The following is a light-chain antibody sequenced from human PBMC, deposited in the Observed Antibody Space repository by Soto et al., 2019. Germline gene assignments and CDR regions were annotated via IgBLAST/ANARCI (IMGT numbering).Light chain of an antibody. Sequence: EIVMTQSPATLSVSPGERATLSCRASQRISSSLAWYQLKPGQAPRLLIYGASTRATGIPARFSGSGSGTEFTLTISSLQYEDFAVYYCQQYNDWRYTFGQGTKLEIK. CDR1: QRISSS. V-gene: IGKV3-15*01. CDR2: GAS. CDR3: QQYNDWRYT. J-gene: IGKJ2*01.